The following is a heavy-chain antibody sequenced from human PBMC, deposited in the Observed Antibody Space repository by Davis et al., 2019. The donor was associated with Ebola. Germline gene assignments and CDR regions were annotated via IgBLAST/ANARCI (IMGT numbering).Heavy chain of an antibody. Sequence: HTGGSLRLSCAASGFTFDDYAMHWVRQAPGKGLVWVSRINSDGSSTSYADSVKGRFTISRDNAKNTLYLQKNSLRVEDTAVYYCAREMATTNDAFDIWGQGTMVSVSS. V-gene: IGHV3-74*01. CDR3: AREMATTNDAFDI. CDR2: INSDGSST. CDR1: GFTFDDYA. D-gene: IGHD5-24*01. J-gene: IGHJ3*02.